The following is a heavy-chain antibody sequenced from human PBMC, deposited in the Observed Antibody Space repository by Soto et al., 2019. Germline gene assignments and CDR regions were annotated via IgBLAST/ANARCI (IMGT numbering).Heavy chain of an antibody. J-gene: IGHJ4*02. V-gene: IGHV3-73*01. CDR2: IRSKANSYAT. CDR1: GFTFSGSA. CDR3: TKFLTCSGGSCAPY. D-gene: IGHD2-15*01. Sequence: EVQLVESGGGLVQPGVSLKLSCAASGFTFSGSAMHWVRQASGKGLEWVGRIRSKANSYATAYAASVKVRFTISRDDSKNTAYLQMNSLKTEDTAVYYCTKFLTCSGGSCAPYWGQGTLVTVSS.